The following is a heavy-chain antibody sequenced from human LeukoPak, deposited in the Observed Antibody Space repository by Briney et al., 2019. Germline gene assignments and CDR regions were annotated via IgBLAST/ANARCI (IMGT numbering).Heavy chain of an antibody. J-gene: IGHJ6*02. CDR2: IRSKANTYAT. CDR3: TRQYVAAMVTAWEYYGMDV. V-gene: IGHV3-73*01. D-gene: IGHD5-18*01. CDR1: GITFSGAC. Sequence: GGSLTLSCAASGITFSGACMSWVRQSPGQGLEWVGRIRSKANTYATAYAASVKGRFTISRDDSMNMAYLQMNSLKTEDTAVYYCTRQYVAAMVTAWEYYGMDVWGQGTTVTVSS.